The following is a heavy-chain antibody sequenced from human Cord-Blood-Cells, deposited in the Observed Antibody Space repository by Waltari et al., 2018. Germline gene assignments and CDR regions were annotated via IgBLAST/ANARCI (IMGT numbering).Heavy chain of an antibody. CDR2: ISYDGSNK. D-gene: IGHD7-27*01. Sequence: QVQLVESGGGVVQPGRSLRLSCAASGFTFSSYAMHWVRLAPGKGLEWVAVISYDGSNKYYADSVKGRFTISRDNSKNTLYLQMNSLRAEDTAVYYCARDNWGYWGQGTLVTVSS. J-gene: IGHJ4*02. V-gene: IGHV3-30-3*01. CDR1: GFTFSSYA. CDR3: ARDNWGY.